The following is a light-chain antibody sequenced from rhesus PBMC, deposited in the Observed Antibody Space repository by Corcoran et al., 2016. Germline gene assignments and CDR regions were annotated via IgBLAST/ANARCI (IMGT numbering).Light chain of an antibody. CDR1: ENVNNY. CDR3: QHGYGSPYS. V-gene: IGKV1-74*01. Sequence: DIQMTQSPSSLSASVGDRVTITCRASENVNNYLNWYQQKPGKAPNLLIYKASSLQSGVPSRFSGSGSGTDYTFTISSLQPEDVATYYCQHGYGSPYSFGQGTKVEIK. CDR2: KAS. J-gene: IGKJ2*01.